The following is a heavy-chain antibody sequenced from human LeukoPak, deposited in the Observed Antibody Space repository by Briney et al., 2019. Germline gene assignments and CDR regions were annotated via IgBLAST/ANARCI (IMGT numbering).Heavy chain of an antibody. Sequence: GGSLRLSCAASGFTFSSNGMCWVRQAPGKGLEWVAVIWYDGSNKYYADSVKGRFTISRDNSKNTLYLEMNSLRGEDTAVYYCARSVRATTDWFDPWGQGTQVIVSS. V-gene: IGHV3-33*01. J-gene: IGHJ5*02. D-gene: IGHD1-26*01. CDR2: IWYDGSNK. CDR1: GFTFSSNG. CDR3: ARSVRATTDWFDP.